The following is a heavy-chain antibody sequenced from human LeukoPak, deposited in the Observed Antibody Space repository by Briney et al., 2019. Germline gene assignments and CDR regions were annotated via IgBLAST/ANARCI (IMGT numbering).Heavy chain of an antibody. V-gene: IGHV1-2*02. CDR1: GYTFTGYY. J-gene: IGHJ4*02. CDR3: ASSRTRYCSSTSCYGDLHYFDY. Sequence: ASVKVSCKASGYTFTGYYMHWVRQAPGQGLEWMGWINPNSGGTNYAQKFQGRVTMTRDTSISTAYMELSSLRSEDTAVYYCASSRTRYCSSTSCYGDLHYFDYWGQGTLVTVSS. D-gene: IGHD2-2*01. CDR2: INPNSGGT.